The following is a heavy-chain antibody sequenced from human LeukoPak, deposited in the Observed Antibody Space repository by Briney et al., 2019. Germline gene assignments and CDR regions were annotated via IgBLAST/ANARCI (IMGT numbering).Heavy chain of an antibody. CDR1: GFTFSTYG. J-gene: IGHJ3*01. CDR3: VRDLHWGGFDV. V-gene: IGHV3-23*01. D-gene: IGHD7-27*01. CDR2: ISPSGDIT. Sequence: GGTLRLSCAASGFTFSTYGMNWVRQAPGKGLEWVSGISPSGDITYYADSVMGRFSISRDNPKSTVSLQMSSLRAEDTALYYCVRDLHWGGFDVWGQGTMVTVSS.